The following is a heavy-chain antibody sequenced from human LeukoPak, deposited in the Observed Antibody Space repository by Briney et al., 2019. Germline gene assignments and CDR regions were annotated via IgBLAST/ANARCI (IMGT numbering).Heavy chain of an antibody. CDR1: GFTFSSSA. V-gene: IGHV1-58*02. CDR2: IVVGRGNT. D-gene: IGHD2-8*01. CDR3: AADPRHGRMYDG. J-gene: IGHJ4*02. Sequence: PGTSVQFSCKASGFTFSSSAMKWVRQARGQRLEWIGWIVVGRGNTNYAQRFQQRVTITRDMSTSTAYMELSSLTSEDTAVYYCAADPRHGRMYDGWGQGTLVTVSS.